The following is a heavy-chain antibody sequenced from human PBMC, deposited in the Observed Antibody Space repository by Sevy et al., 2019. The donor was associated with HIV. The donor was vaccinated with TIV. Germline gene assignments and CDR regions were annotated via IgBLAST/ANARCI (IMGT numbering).Heavy chain of an antibody. CDR1: GESVSSNTAA. Sequence: QSQTLSLTCVISGESVSSNTAAWNWIRQSPSRGLEWLGRIFYRSRWYNDYAVSVKSRITINPDTSKNQFSLQLNSVTPEDTAVYYAFSGSEVGAVWGQGTLVTVSS. V-gene: IGHV6-1*01. CDR3: FSGSEVGAV. D-gene: IGHD1-26*01. J-gene: IGHJ4*02. CDR2: IFYRSRWYN.